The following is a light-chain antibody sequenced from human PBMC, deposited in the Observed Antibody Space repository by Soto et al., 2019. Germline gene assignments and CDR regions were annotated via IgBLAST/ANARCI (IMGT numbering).Light chain of an antibody. J-gene: IGKJ4*01. V-gene: IGKV3-11*01. CDR3: QHRSNWLA. CDR2: DAS. Sequence: TQSPSSLSASVGDRVTITCRASQSISSYLAWYQQKPGQAPRLLIYDASNRATGIPARFSGSGSGTDFTLTITSLEPEDFAVYYCQHRSNWLAFGGGTKVEIK. CDR1: QSISSY.